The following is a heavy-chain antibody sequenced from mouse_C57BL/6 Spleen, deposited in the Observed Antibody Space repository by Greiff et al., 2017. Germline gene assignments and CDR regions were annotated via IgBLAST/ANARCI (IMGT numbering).Heavy chain of an antibody. CDR2: IYPGGGYT. Sequence: QVQLLQSGAELVRPGTSVKMSCKASGYTFTNYWIGWAKQRPGHGLEWIGDIYPGGGYTYYHEKLKGKVTLSADKSCSTAYMQFSSLTSEDSDIYFCARGYYGSKPYYYAIDYWGQGTSVTVSA. J-gene: IGHJ4*01. CDR1: GYTFTNYW. CDR3: ARGYYGSKPYYYAIDY. D-gene: IGHD1-1*01. V-gene: IGHV1-63*01.